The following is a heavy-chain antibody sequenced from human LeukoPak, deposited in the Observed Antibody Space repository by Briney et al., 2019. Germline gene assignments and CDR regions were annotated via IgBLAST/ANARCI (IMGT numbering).Heavy chain of an antibody. D-gene: IGHD3-10*01. CDR1: GYTLTTYD. CDR3: ARGNPYYYDSGSYLDV. V-gene: IGHV1-8*01. CDR2: LNPDSGNT. Sequence: ASVKVSCQPSGYTLTTYDINWVRLPTGQGLEWMGWLNPDSGNTGFAQKFKGRLTMTRDTSINTAYMELSSLRSEDSAVYFCARGNPYYYDSGSYLDVWGKGTTVTVSS. J-gene: IGHJ6*03.